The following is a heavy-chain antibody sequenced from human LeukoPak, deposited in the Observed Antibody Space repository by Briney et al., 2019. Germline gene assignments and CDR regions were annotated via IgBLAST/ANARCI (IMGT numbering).Heavy chain of an antibody. D-gene: IGHD1-14*01. J-gene: IGHJ1*01. CDR2: IKQDGSEI. Sequence: GGSLRLSCSASGFTFGSYWMNWVRQAPGKGPEWVANIKQDGSEINYVDSVKGRFIISRDNAKNSLYLQMNSLRVDDTAVYYCAGGSGWITGDWGHGTLVPVSS. V-gene: IGHV3-7*03. CDR3: AGGSGWITGD. CDR1: GFTFGSYW.